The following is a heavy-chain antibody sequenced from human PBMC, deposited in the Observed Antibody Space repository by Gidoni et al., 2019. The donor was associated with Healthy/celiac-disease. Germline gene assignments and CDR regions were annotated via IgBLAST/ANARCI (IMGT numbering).Heavy chain of an antibody. V-gene: IGHV3-30*18. CDR3: AKRIAVDALQPWFDP. D-gene: IGHD6-19*01. Sequence: QVQLGESGGGVVQPGRSLSTSCAASGFPFSRYGMHWVRQAPGKGLEWVAVISYDGSNKYYADSVKGRFTISRDNSKNTLYLQMNSLRAEDTAVYYCAKRIAVDALQPWFDPWGQGTLVTVSS. CDR1: GFPFSRYG. J-gene: IGHJ5*02. CDR2: ISYDGSNK.